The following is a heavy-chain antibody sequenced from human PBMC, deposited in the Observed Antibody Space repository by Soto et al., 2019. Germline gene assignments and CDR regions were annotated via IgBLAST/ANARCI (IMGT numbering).Heavy chain of an antibody. D-gene: IGHD2-15*01. J-gene: IGHJ4*02. CDR3: GRDRDIVVVVAATPFDH. CDR2: ISAYNGNT. Sequence: QVQLVQSGAEVKKPGASVKVSCKASGYTFTSYGISWVRQAPGQGLEWMGWISAYNGNTNYAQKLQGRVTMTTDTSPSTGYMGVRRLRSDDTAVYYCGRDRDIVVVVAATPFDHWGQGTPVTVSS. V-gene: IGHV1-18*01. CDR1: GYTFTSYG.